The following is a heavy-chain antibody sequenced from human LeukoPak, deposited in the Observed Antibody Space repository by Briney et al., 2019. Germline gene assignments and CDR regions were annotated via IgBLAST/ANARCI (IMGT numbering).Heavy chain of an antibody. J-gene: IGHJ4*02. V-gene: IGHV3-30*02. Sequence: GGSLRLSCAASGFTFSSYGMHWVRQAPGKGLEWVAFIRYDGSNKYYADSVKGRFTISRDNSRNTLYLQMNSLRAEDTAVYYCAKDLYFGVTTDAGYFDYWGQGTLVTVSS. CDR1: GFTFSSYG. CDR2: IRYDGSNK. D-gene: IGHD4-17*01. CDR3: AKDLYFGVTTDAGYFDY.